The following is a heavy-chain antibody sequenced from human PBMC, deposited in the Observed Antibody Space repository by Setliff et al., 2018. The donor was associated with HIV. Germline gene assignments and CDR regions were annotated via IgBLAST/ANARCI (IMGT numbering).Heavy chain of an antibody. J-gene: IGHJ4*02. CDR3: ARGAYRRRDGGTYFYQLDF. D-gene: IGHD1-26*01. V-gene: IGHV5-51*01. Sequence: PGESLKISCRGSGYSFPNFWIGWVRQKPGKGLEWMGIFYPGDFDIRYSPSFEGQVTMSGDKSISTAYSKWSSLKASDSAMYYCARGAYRRRDGGTYFYQLDFWGRGTLVTVSS. CDR2: FYPGDFDI. CDR1: GYSFPNFW.